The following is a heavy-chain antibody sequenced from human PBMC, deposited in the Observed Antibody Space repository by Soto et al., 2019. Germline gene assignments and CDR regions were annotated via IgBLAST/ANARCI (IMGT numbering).Heavy chain of an antibody. V-gene: IGHV4-28*03. Sequence: TSETLSLTCAVSGYSISSSNWWGWIRQPPGKGLEWIGYIYYSGTTYYNPSLKSRVTMSVDTSKNQFSLKLTSVTAVDTAVYYCARVGDYFQYYFAYWGQGTLVTVSS. CDR2: IYYSGTT. CDR3: ARVGDYFQYYFAY. CDR1: GYSISSSNW. J-gene: IGHJ4*02. D-gene: IGHD4-17*01.